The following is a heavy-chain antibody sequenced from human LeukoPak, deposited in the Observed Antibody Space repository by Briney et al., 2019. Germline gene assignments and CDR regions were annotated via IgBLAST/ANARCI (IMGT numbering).Heavy chain of an antibody. CDR1: GFTFSSFG. D-gene: IGHD2-15*01. Sequence: GRSLRLPCAASGFTFSSFGMHWVRQAPGRGLEWVALILYDDKYYADSVKGRFTISRDNSKNTLYLQMDSLRAEDTAVYYCARYCSGGCYSGLDYWGQGTLVTVPS. V-gene: IGHV3-33*01. CDR2: ILYDDK. CDR3: ARYCSGGCYSGLDY. J-gene: IGHJ4*02.